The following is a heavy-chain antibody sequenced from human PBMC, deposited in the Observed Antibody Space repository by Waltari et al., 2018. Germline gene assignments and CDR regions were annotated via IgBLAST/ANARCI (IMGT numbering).Heavy chain of an antibody. CDR1: GFTSSNFW. D-gene: IGHD1-26*01. CDR3: ARDLYDTGSGDYPGRDF. Sequence: EVQLVESGGVLVHPGGSLRLSCAASGFTSSNFWMHWVRQAPGKGLVWVSRMDSGGSDTSYAGSVKGRFTISRDNTKNTLYLQMNSLRGEDTGVYYCARDLYDTGSGDYPGRDFWGQGTLVTVAS. V-gene: IGHV3-74*01. CDR2: MDSGGSDT. J-gene: IGHJ4*02.